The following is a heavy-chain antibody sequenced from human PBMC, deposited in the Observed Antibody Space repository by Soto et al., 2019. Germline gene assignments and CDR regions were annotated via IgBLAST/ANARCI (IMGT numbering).Heavy chain of an antibody. CDR2: LKSDGSST. Sequence: PGGSLRLSCAASGFSLTTFWTHWVRQAPGEGLLWVSTLKSDGSSTIYADSVKGRFTISRDNVKNTLYLQMNSLTVEDTAVYYCATSVSRNDHYWGQGALVTVSS. V-gene: IGHV3-74*01. CDR3: ATSVSRNDHY. J-gene: IGHJ4*02. D-gene: IGHD1-1*01. CDR1: GFSLTTFW.